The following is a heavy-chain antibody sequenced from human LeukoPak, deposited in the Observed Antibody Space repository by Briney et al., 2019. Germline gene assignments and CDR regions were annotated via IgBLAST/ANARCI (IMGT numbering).Heavy chain of an antibody. V-gene: IGHV4-39*07. CDR1: GGSISSSSYY. J-gene: IGHJ4*02. Sequence: SETLSLTCTVPGGSISSSSYYWGWIRQPPGKGLEWIGSIYYSGSTYYNPSLKSRVTISVDTSKNQFSLKLSSVTAADTAVYYCASGGITMIVVVMGFDYWGQGTQVTVSS. D-gene: IGHD3-22*01. CDR2: IYYSGST. CDR3: ASGGITMIVVVMGFDY.